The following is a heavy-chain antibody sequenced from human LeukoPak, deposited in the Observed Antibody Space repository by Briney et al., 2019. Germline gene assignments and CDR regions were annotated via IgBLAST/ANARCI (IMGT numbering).Heavy chain of an antibody. D-gene: IGHD6-13*01. CDR3: ARARIAAGRDYFDY. V-gene: IGHV4-59*08. J-gene: IGHJ4*02. Sequence: SETLSLTCTVSGGSISSYYWSWIRQPPGKGLEWIGYIYYSGSTNYNPSLKSRVTISGDTSKNQLSLKVRSVTAADTAVYYCARARIAAGRDYFDYWGQGTLVTVSS. CDR2: IYYSGST. CDR1: GGSISSYY.